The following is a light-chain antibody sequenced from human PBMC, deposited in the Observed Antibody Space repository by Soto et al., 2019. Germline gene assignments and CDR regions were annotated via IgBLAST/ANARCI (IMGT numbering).Light chain of an antibody. CDR1: STAVGGYNY. Sequence: QSALTQPASLSGSPGQSIAISCTGTSTAVGGYNYVSGYQQHPGKAPKLIIYEVSNRPSGVSNRFSGAKSGNTASLTISGLQAEDEADYYCSSYTSDSTLVFGAGTQLTVL. CDR2: EVS. CDR3: SSYTSDSTLV. V-gene: IGLV2-14*01. J-gene: IGLJ3*02.